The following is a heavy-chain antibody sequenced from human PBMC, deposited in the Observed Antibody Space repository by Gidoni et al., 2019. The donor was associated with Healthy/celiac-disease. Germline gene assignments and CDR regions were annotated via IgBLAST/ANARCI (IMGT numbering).Heavy chain of an antibody. Sequence: QVQLVESGGGVVPPGRSLRLSCAASGFTFSSYGMHWVRQAPGKGLEWVAVISYDGSNKYYADSVKGRFTISRDNSKNTLYLQMNSLRAEDTAVYYCASSPNDYGDHYGWGQGTLVTVSS. CDR2: ISYDGSNK. J-gene: IGHJ4*02. CDR1: GFTFSSYG. D-gene: IGHD4-17*01. CDR3: ASSPNDYGDHYG. V-gene: IGHV3-30*03.